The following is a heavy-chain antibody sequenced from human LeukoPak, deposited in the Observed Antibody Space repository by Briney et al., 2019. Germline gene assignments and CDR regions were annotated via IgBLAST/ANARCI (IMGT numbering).Heavy chain of an antibody. Sequence: GGSLRLSCAASGFTLSSIAMSWVRQAPDKGLGWVSTISGSGGGTYYADSVKGRFTISRDDSKNTLYLQMKSLRADDTAVYYCAKDLGRYRNNFFDYWGQGNLVTVSS. CDR2: ISGSGGGT. J-gene: IGHJ4*02. CDR1: GFTLSSIA. D-gene: IGHD1-26*01. V-gene: IGHV3-23*01. CDR3: AKDLGRYRNNFFDY.